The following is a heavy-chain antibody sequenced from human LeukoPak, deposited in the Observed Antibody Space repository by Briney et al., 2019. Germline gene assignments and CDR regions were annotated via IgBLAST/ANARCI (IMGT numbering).Heavy chain of an antibody. V-gene: IGHV4-34*01. D-gene: IGHD2-2*01. Sequence: PGGSLRLSCAASGFTFSSYAMSWIRQPPGKGLEWIGEINHSGSTNYNPSLKSRVTISVDTSKNQFSLKLSSVTAADTAVYYCARAGSAASDYWGQGTLVTVSS. J-gene: IGHJ4*02. CDR1: GFTFSSYA. CDR3: ARAGSAASDY. CDR2: INHSGST.